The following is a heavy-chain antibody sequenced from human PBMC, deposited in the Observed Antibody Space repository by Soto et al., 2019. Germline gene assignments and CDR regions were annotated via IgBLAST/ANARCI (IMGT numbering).Heavy chain of an antibody. V-gene: IGHV4-59*12. CDR1: GGSISSYY. CDR2: IYYSGST. CDR3: ARDGECGGDCYYYYYGMDV. J-gene: IGHJ6*02. Sequence: SETLSLTCTVSGGSISSYYWSWIRQPPGKGLEWIGYIYYSGSTNYNPSLKGRFTISRDNAKNSLYLQMNSLRDEDTAVYYCARDGECGGDCYYYYYGMDVWGQGTTVTLSS. D-gene: IGHD2-21*02.